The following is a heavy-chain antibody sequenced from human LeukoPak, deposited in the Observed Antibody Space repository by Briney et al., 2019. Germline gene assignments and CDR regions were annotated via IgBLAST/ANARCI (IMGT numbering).Heavy chain of an antibody. CDR1: GGSISTSSHY. Sequence: SQTLSLTCTVSGGSISTSSHYWGWIRQPPGKGLEWIGSGYYSGSTHYSPSLKSRVTISVDTSKNQFSLNLSSMTAADTAVYYCARRTGTAGGNHFDYWGQGTLVTVSS. CDR2: GYYSGST. CDR3: ARRTGTAGGNHFDY. J-gene: IGHJ4*02. V-gene: IGHV4-39*01. D-gene: IGHD1/OR15-1a*01.